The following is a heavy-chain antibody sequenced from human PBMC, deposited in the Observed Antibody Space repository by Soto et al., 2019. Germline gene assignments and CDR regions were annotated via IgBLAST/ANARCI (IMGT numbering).Heavy chain of an antibody. D-gene: IGHD2-2*01. V-gene: IGHV1-18*01. J-gene: IGHJ4*02. CDR3: ARVGTHSVPGGIDY. CDR2: ISAYNGNT. Sequence: ASVKVSCKASGYTFTSYGISWVRQAPGQGLEWMGWISAYNGNTNYAQKVQGRVTMTTDTSTSTAYMELRSLRSDGTAVYYCARVGTHSVPGGIDYWGQGTLVTVSS. CDR1: GYTFTSYG.